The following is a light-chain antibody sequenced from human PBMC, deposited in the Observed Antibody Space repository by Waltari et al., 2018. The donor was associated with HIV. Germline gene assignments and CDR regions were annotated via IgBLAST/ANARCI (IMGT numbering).Light chain of an antibody. Sequence: QSALTQPRAVSGSPGHSVTISCTGTTSVLAGYNVVSWYHQHPGNAPKLMIYDVSKLPSGVPDRFSGSKSGNTASLTISGLQAEDEADYYCCSYAGSYTSRVFGGGTKLTVL. CDR1: TSVLAGYNV. J-gene: IGLJ3*02. CDR2: DVS. V-gene: IGLV2-11*01. CDR3: CSYAGSYTSRV.